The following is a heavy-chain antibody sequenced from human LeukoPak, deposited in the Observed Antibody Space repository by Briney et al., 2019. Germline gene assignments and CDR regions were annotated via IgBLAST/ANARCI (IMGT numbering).Heavy chain of an antibody. V-gene: IGHV4-39*07. D-gene: IGHD2-21*02. CDR1: GGSISSSSYY. Sequence: SETLSLTCTVSGGSISSSSYYWGWIRQPPGKGLEWIGSIYYSGSTYYNPSLKSRVTISVDTSKNQFSLKLSSVTAADTAVYYCARRDCVGDCYSNWFDPWGQGTLVTVSS. CDR2: IYYSGST. CDR3: ARRDCVGDCYSNWFDP. J-gene: IGHJ5*02.